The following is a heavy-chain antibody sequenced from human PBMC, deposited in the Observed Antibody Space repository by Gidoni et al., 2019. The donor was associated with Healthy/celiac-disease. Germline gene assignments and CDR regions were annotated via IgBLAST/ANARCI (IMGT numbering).Heavy chain of an antibody. CDR2: ISYDGSNK. V-gene: IGHV3-30-3*01. CDR3: ARALQSSGWSFDY. CDR1: GFTFSSYA. D-gene: IGHD6-19*01. Sequence: QVQLVESGGGVVQPGRSLRLSCAASGFTFSSYAMHWVRQAPGKGLEWVAVISYDGSNKYYADSVKGRFTISRDNSKNTLYLQMNSLRAEDTAVYYCARALQSSGWSFDYWGQGTLVTVSS. J-gene: IGHJ4*02.